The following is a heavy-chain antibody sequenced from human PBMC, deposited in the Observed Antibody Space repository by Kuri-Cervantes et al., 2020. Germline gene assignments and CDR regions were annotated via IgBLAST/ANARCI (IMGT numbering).Heavy chain of an antibody. CDR2: ITPFNGNT. CDR3: ARSGPGAISREDGAFDI. Sequence: SVKVSCKASGVSFDYRFLHWVRQAPGQALEWMGWITPFNGNTNYAQRFQDRVTITRDRSMSTAYMELSSLRFEDTAMYYCARSGPGAISREDGAFDIWGQGTMVTVSS. CDR1: GVSFDYRF. D-gene: IGHD5-24*01. J-gene: IGHJ3*02. V-gene: IGHV1-45*02.